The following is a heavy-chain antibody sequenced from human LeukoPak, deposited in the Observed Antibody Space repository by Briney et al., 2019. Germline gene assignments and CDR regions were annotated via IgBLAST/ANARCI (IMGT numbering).Heavy chain of an antibody. CDR1: GGSISSYY. Sequence: SETLSLTCTVSGGSISSYYWSWLRQPAGKGLEWIGRIYTSGSTNYNPSLKSRVTMSVDTSKNQFSLKLSSVTAADTAVYYCARDQVDTAMVFDIWGQGTMVTVSS. V-gene: IGHV4-4*07. CDR3: ARDQVDTAMVFDI. J-gene: IGHJ3*02. D-gene: IGHD5-18*01. CDR2: IYTSGST.